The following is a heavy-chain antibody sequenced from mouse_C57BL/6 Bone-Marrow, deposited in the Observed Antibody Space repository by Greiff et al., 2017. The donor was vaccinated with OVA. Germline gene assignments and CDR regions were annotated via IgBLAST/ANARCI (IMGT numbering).Heavy chain of an antibody. Sequence: QVQLQQPGAELVKPWASVRLSCKASGYTFTSYWIQWVKQRPGQDLEWIGEIDPSDSYTNYHQKFKGKATLTVDTPSSTTYMQLSSLTSEDSAVYYCASWDFAYWGQGTLVTVSA. D-gene: IGHD4-1*01. V-gene: IGHV1-50*01. CDR1: GYTFTSYW. CDR3: ASWDFAY. CDR2: IDPSDSYT. J-gene: IGHJ3*01.